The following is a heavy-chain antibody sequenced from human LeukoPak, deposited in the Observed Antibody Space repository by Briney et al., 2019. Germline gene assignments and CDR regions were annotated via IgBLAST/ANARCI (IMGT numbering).Heavy chain of an antibody. J-gene: IGHJ4*02. CDR1: GFTFSSYS. V-gene: IGHV3-15*01. Sequence: GGSLRLSCAASGFTFSSYSMNWVRQAPGKGLEWVGRIKSKTDGGTTDYAAPVKGRFTISRDDSKNTLYLQMNSLKTEDTAVYYCTTDTSWDTVTTVFGDYWGQGTLVTVSS. CDR2: IKSKTDGGTT. D-gene: IGHD4-17*01. CDR3: TTDTSWDTVTTVFGDY.